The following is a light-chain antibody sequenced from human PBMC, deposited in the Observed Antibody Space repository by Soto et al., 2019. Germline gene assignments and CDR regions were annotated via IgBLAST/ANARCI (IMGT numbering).Light chain of an antibody. J-gene: IGKJ2*01. V-gene: IGKV3-15*01. CDR1: QSFSSN. Sequence: EIVMTQSPPTLSVSPGERATLSCRASQSFSSNLAWYQQKPGQAPRLLIYGASTRATAIPPRFSGSGSGTEFTLTISSLQSEDFAVYYCQQYNNWPPMYTFGQGTKLEIK. CDR2: GAS. CDR3: QQYNNWPPMYT.